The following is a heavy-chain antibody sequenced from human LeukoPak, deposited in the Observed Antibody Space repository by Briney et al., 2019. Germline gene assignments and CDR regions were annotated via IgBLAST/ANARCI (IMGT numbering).Heavy chain of an antibody. CDR3: ARAPSEVGGYYPEYFRH. Sequence: GGSPRLSCEASGFTFSRYWMHWVRQAPGKGLEWVSRIKSDGKTNYADSVKGRFTISRDNAKNTVSLQMDSLRAEDTGVYYCARAPSEVGGYYPEYFRHWGQGTLVTVSS. CDR1: GFTFSRYW. V-gene: IGHV3-74*01. CDR2: IKSDGKT. J-gene: IGHJ1*01. D-gene: IGHD3-22*01.